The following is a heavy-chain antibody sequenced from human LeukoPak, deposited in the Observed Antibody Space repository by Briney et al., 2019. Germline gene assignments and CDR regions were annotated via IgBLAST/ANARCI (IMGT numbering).Heavy chain of an antibody. CDR1: GFIFSDYY. CDR3: AKNWVKGWLRLRPSPPSDS. Sequence: IPGGSLRLSCAASGFIFSDYYMSWIRQAPGKGLEWVSYISSSGITIYYADSVKGRFTISRDNAKNSLYLQMNSLRIEDTALYYCAKNWVKGWLRLRPSPPSDSWGQGTLVTVSS. D-gene: IGHD5-12*01. V-gene: IGHV3-11*04. J-gene: IGHJ5*01. CDR2: ISSSGITI.